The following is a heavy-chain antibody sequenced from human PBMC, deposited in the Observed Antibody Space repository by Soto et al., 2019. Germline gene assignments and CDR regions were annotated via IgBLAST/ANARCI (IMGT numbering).Heavy chain of an antibody. CDR3: AKGVSTNYYYGMDV. D-gene: IGHD6-13*01. V-gene: IGHV3-23*01. J-gene: IGHJ6*02. CDR2: ISGSGGST. Sequence: GGSLRLSCAASGFNFSSYAMSWVRQAPGKGLEWVSAISGSGGSTYYADSVKGRFTISRDNSKNTLYLQMNSLRAEDTAVYYCAKGVSTNYYYGMDVWGQGTTVTVSS. CDR1: GFNFSSYA.